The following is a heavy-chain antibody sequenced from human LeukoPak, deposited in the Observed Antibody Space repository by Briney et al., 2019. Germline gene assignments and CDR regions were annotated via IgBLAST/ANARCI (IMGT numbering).Heavy chain of an antibody. V-gene: IGHV3-23*01. J-gene: IGHJ3*02. Sequence: GGSLRLSCAASGFTFSSYAMAWVRQAPGTGLECVSTIDAGSGNIFYADSVKGRFTISRDNSKNTLYLQMNSLRAEDTAVYYCAREIVVVVAASYDAFDIWGQGTMVTVSS. CDR1: GFTFSSYA. D-gene: IGHD2-15*01. CDR2: IDAGSGNI. CDR3: AREIVVVVAASYDAFDI.